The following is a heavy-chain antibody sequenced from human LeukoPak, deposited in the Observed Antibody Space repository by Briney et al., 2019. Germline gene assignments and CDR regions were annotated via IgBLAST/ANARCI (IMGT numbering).Heavy chain of an antibody. D-gene: IGHD1-1*01. CDR1: GYTFTGYY. CDR3: ARPHVNFRVLY. Sequence: ASVKVSCKASGYTFTGYYMHWVRQAPGQGLEWMGWVNPNSGGTNYAQKFQGRVTMTRDTSISTAYMELSRLSSDDTAVYYCARPHVNFRVLYWVQGTLVTVSS. CDR2: VNPNSGGT. V-gene: IGHV1-2*02. J-gene: IGHJ4*02.